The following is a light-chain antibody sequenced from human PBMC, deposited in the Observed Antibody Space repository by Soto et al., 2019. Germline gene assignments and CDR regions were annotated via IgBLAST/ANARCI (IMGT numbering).Light chain of an antibody. CDR3: SSYTNSGTVV. CDR1: NSDIGDYNY. CDR2: EVS. J-gene: IGLJ2*01. V-gene: IGLV2-14*01. Sequence: QSALTQPASVSGSPGQSITISCTGTNSDIGDYNYVSWYQQHPGKAPKLIISEVSNRPSGISNRFSGSKSGNTASLTISGLQAEDEAGYYCSSYTNSGTVVFGGGTKLTVL.